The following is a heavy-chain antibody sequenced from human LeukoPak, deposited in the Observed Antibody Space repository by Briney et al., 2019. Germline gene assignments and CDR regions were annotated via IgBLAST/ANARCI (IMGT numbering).Heavy chain of an antibody. CDR2: IYYSGST. V-gene: IGHV4-61*01. CDR1: GGSVSSGSYY. D-gene: IGHD2-2*01. CDR3: AREDCSSTSCYGFDY. Sequence: SETLSLTCTVSGGSVSSGSYYWSWIRQPPGKGLEWIGYIYYSGSTNYNPSLTSRVTISVDTSKNQFSLKLSSVTAADTAVYYCAREDCSSTSCYGFDYWGQGTLVTVSS. J-gene: IGHJ4*02.